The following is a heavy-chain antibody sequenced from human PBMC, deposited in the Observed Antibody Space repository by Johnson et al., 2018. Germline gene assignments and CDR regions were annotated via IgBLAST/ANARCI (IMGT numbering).Heavy chain of an antibody. CDR3: VRDYYDSSGYYYTYFEH. J-gene: IGHJ1*01. CDR2: MYAGGST. D-gene: IGHD3-22*01. V-gene: IGHV3-53*01. CDR1: GFTVSTKY. Sequence: EVQLVESGGGLIQPGGSXRLSCAASGFTVSTKYMSWVRQAPGKGLEGVSTMYAGGSTHYADSVKGRFTISRDNSKNTLFLQMNSLRAEDTAVYYCVRDYYDSSGYYYTYFEHWGQGTLVTVAS.